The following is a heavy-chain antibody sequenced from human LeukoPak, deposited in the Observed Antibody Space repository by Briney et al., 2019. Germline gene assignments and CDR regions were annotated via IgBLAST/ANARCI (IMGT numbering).Heavy chain of an antibody. V-gene: IGHV3-23*01. J-gene: IGHJ4*02. CDR3: AKLGGGYFDWLPTYLDY. CDR2: ISGSGGST. Sequence: GGSLRLSCAASGFTFSSYAMSWVRQAPGKGLEWVSAISGSGGSTYYADSVKGRFTISGDNSKNTLYLQMNSLRAEDTAVYYCAKLGGGYFDWLPTYLDYWGQGTLVTVSS. CDR1: GFTFSSYA. D-gene: IGHD3-9*01.